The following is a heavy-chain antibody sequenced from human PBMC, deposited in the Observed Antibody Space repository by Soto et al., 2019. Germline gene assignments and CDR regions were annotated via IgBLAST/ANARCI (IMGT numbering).Heavy chain of an antibody. Sequence: GGSLRLCCAASGFTFSSYAMSWVRQAPGKGLEWVSAISGSGGSTYYADSVKGRFTISRDNSKNTLYLQMNSLRAEDTAVYYCAKGYYGSGRDYYYGMDVWGQGTTVAVSS. V-gene: IGHV3-23*01. J-gene: IGHJ6*02. CDR1: GFTFSSYA. CDR3: AKGYYGSGRDYYYGMDV. CDR2: ISGSGGST. D-gene: IGHD3-10*01.